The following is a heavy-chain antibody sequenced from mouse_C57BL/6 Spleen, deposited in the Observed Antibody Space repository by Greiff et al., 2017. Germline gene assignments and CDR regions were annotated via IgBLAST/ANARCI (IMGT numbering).Heavy chain of an antibody. CDR3: TRDYGYDVYYFDY. Sequence: QVQLQQSGAELVRPGASVTLSCKASGYTFTDYEMHWVQQTPVHGLEWIGAIDPETGGTAYNQKFKGKAILTADKSSSTAYMELRSLTSEDSAVYYFTRDYGYDVYYFDYWGQGTTLTVSS. CDR2: IDPETGGT. D-gene: IGHD2-2*01. J-gene: IGHJ2*01. V-gene: IGHV1-15*01. CDR1: GYTFTDYE.